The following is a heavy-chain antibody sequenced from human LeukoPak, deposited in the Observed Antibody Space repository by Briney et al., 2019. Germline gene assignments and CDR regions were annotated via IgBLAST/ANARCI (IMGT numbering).Heavy chain of an antibody. D-gene: IGHD3-3*01. CDR1: GGSISSYY. J-gene: IGHJ5*02. Sequence: SETLSLTCTVSGGSISSYYWSWIRQPPGKGLEWIGYIYYSGSTNYNPSLKSRATISVDTSKNQFSLKLSSVTAADTAVYYCARTITIFGVVRRTNWFDPWGQGTLVTVSS. V-gene: IGHV4-59*01. CDR2: IYYSGST. CDR3: ARTITIFGVVRRTNWFDP.